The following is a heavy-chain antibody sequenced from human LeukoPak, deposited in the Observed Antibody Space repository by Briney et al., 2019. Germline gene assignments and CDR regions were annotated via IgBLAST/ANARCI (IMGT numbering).Heavy chain of an antibody. D-gene: IGHD3-22*01. Sequence: PGGSLRLSCAASGFTFSDYYMSWIRQAPGKGLEWVSYISSSGSTIYYADSVKGRFTISRDNAKNSLYLQMNSLRAEDTAVYYCARRAYYYDSSGYYHNYYYYYYMDVWGKGTTVTISS. CDR3: ARRAYYYDSSGYYHNYYYYYYMDV. CDR1: GFTFSDYY. J-gene: IGHJ6*03. CDR2: ISSSGSTI. V-gene: IGHV3-11*04.